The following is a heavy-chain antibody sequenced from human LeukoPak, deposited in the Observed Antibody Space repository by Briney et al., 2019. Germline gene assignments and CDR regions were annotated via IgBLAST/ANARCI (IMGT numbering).Heavy chain of an antibody. V-gene: IGHV3-73*01. D-gene: IGHD4-17*01. CDR1: GFTFSGSA. CDR2: IKSKASNYAT. J-gene: IGHJ6*04. Sequence: GGSLRLSCAASGFTFSGSAIHWVRQASGKGLEWIGRIKSKASNYATAYAASVKGRFTISRDDSKNTADLQMNSLKTEDTAVYYCTTYGDSGPKDMDVWAKGPRSPSPQ. CDR3: TTYGDSGPKDMDV.